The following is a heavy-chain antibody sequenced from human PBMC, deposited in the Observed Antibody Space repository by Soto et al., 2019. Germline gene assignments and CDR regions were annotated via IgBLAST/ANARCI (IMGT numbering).Heavy chain of an antibody. D-gene: IGHD4-17*01. CDR2: ISYDGSNK. CDR3: AKNREYGDYTSAFDI. V-gene: IGHV3-30*18. J-gene: IGHJ3*02. CDR1: GFTFTNYA. Sequence: QVQLVESGGGVVQPGRSLRLSCAASGFTFTNYAMHWVRQAPGKGLEWVAVISYDGSNKYYADSVKGRFTISRDNSKDTLYLQMNSLRAEDTAVYYCAKNREYGDYTSAFDIWGQGTRVTVSS.